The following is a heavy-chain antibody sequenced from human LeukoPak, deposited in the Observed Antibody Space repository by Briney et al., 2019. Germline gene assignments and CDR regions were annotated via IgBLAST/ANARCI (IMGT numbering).Heavy chain of an antibody. D-gene: IGHD3-10*01. CDR3: ARDRRGSGSYYGLDY. V-gene: IGHV3-9*01. CDR2: ISWNSGTI. J-gene: IGHJ4*02. CDR1: GFTFDNYA. Sequence: PGRSLRLSCAASGFTFDNYAMNWVRQVPGKGLEWISLISWNSGTIGYADSVKGRFTISRDNANNFLYLQMNSLRAEDTAVYYCARDRRGSGSYYGLDYWGQGTLVTVSS.